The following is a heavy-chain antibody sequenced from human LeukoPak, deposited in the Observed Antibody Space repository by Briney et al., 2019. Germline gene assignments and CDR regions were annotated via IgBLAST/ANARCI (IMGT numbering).Heavy chain of an antibody. J-gene: IGHJ6*02. CDR3: ARRPYSDYYYGMDV. Sequence: PSETLSLTCAVYGGSLGGYYWSWLRQTPDKGLQWIGEIIYSGSTNYNPSLKSRVTISVDTSKNQFSLKLSSVTAADTAVYYCARRPYSDYYYGMDVWGQGTTVTVSS. V-gene: IGHV4-34*12. CDR2: IIYSGST. CDR1: GGSLGGYY. D-gene: IGHD2-15*01.